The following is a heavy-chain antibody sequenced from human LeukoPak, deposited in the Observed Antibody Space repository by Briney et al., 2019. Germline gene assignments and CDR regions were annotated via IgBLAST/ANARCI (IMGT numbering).Heavy chain of an antibody. J-gene: IGHJ4*02. V-gene: IGHV3-53*01. D-gene: IGHD3-16*01. CDR3: AKAPGGIVGY. CDR1: GFTVSSNY. Sequence: GGSLRLSCAASGFTVSSNYMSWVRQAPGKGLEWVSVIYSGGSTYYADSVKGRFTISRDNSKNTVYLQMNSLRADDTAVYYCAKAPGGIVGYWGQGTLVTVSS. CDR2: IYSGGST.